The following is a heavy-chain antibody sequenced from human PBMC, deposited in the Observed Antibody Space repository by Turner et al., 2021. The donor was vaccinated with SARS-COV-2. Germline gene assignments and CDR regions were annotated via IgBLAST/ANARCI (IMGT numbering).Heavy chain of an antibody. V-gene: IGHV4-4*07. Sequence: QVQLQESGPGLVQASETLILMFTGSGGPISPYFWSWIRQPAGKGLELIGRIHSSGRTSYNPTHQSRVTFSLDTSKSQFSLTRDSLTAADTAIDYGTRQTWGGERDWGQGTLVTVSS. D-gene: IGHD1-1*01. J-gene: IGHJ4*02. CDR3: TRQTWGGERD. CDR1: GGPISPYF. CDR2: IHSSGRT.